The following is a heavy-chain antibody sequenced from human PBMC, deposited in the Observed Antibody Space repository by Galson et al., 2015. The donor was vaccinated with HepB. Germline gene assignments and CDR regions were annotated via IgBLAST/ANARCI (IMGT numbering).Heavy chain of an antibody. CDR3: ARSGPTYYYDSSGYTTWFDP. CDR2: INPNSGGT. CDR1: GYTFTGYY. D-gene: IGHD3-22*01. V-gene: IGHV1-2*04. J-gene: IGHJ5*02. Sequence: SVKVSCKASGYTFTGYYMHWVRQAPGQGLEWMGWINPNSGGTNYAQKFQGWVTMTRDTSISTAYMELSRLRSDDTAVYYCARSGPTYYYDSSGYTTWFDPWGQGTLVTVSS.